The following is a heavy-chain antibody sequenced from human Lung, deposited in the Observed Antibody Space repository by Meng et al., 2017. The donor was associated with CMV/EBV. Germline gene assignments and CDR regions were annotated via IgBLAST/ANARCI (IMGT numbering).Heavy chain of an antibody. Sequence: SVXVSXKASGDMFSTYAITWVRQAPGQGLEWMGELIPILNAPNYAQKFQGRVRISADNSTTTAYMELSSLRSDDTGVYYCARALREYSSSSSDAWGQGTXVTVSS. J-gene: IGHJ5*02. CDR2: LIPILNAP. V-gene: IGHV1-69*10. CDR1: GDMFSTYA. D-gene: IGHD6-6*01. CDR3: ARALREYSSSSSDA.